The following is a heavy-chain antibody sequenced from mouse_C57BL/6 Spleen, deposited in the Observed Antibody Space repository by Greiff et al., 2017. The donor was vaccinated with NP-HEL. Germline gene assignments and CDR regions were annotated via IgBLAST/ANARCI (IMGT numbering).Heavy chain of an antibody. V-gene: IGHV1-81*01. Sequence: QVQLQQSGAELARPGASVKLSCKASGYTFTSYGISWVKQRTGQGLEWIGEIYPRSGNTYYNEKFKGKATLTADKSSSTAYMELRSLTSEDSAVYFCARGVDYYGSSSFAYWGQGTLVTVSA. CDR2: IYPRSGNT. CDR1: GYTFTSYG. CDR3: ARGVDYYGSSSFAY. J-gene: IGHJ3*01. D-gene: IGHD1-1*01.